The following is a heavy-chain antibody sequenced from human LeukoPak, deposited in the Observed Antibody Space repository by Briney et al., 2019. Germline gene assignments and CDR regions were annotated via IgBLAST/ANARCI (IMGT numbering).Heavy chain of an antibody. V-gene: IGHV1-69*05. D-gene: IGHD1-7*01. CDR2: IIPIFGTA. Sequence: ASVKVSCKASGGTFSSYAISWVRQAPGQGLEWMGGIIPIFGTANYAQKFQGRVTITTDESTSTAYMELSSLRSEDTAVYYCARAGSAELPNEYYFDCWGQGTLVTVSS. J-gene: IGHJ4*02. CDR3: ARAGSAELPNEYYFDC. CDR1: GGTFSSYA.